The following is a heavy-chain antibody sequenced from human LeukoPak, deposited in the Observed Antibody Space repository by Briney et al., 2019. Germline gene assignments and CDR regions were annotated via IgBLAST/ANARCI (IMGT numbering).Heavy chain of an antibody. CDR1: GFSISDNF. CDR2: IFSGGET. J-gene: IGHJ1*01. Sequence: GGSLRLSCAVSGFSISDNFVGWVRQTPGKGLEWVSLIFSGGETYSADSVKGRFAISKDNSKNTLHLQMNSLRVEDTAMYYCARDTDYYGSGRQGYFDHWGQGTLVTVSS. V-gene: IGHV3-66*01. CDR3: ARDTDYYGSGRQGYFDH. D-gene: IGHD3-10*01.